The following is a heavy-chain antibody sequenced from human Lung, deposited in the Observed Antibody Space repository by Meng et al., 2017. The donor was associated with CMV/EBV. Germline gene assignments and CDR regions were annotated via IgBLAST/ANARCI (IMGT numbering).Heavy chain of an antibody. CDR2: IYYSGST. V-gene: IGHV4-59*01. J-gene: IGHJ5*02. CDR3: AREVKGSYDFWSGYNWFDP. CDR1: GGSISSYY. Sequence: SETLSLXCTVSGGSISSYYWSWIRQPPGKGLEWIGYIYYSGSTNYNPSLKSRVTISVDTSKNQFSLKLSSVTAADTAVYYCAREVKGSYDFWSGYNWFDPWGQGXLVTVPQ. D-gene: IGHD3-3*01.